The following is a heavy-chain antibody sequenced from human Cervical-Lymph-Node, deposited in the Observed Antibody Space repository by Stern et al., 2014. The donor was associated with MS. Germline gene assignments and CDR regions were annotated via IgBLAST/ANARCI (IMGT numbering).Heavy chain of an antibody. CDR3: ARAAAGTSGAFDI. D-gene: IGHD6-13*01. Sequence: VQLLESGPGLVKPSETLSLTCTVSGGSISSYYWSWIRQPPGKGLEWIGYIYYSGSTNYNPSLKSRVTISVDTSKNQFSLKLSSVTAADTAVYYCARAAAGTSGAFDIWGQGTMVTVSS. J-gene: IGHJ3*02. CDR1: GGSISSYY. CDR2: IYYSGST. V-gene: IGHV4-59*01.